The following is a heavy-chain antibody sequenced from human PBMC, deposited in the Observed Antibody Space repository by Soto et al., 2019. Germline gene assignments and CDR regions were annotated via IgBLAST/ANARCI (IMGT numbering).Heavy chain of an antibody. CDR3: ASYTGLWGSSSRRDV. CDR2: ISAYNGNT. Sequence: QVQLVQSGAEVKKPGASVKVSCKASGYTFTSYGISWVRQAPGQGLEWMGWISAYNGNTNYAQKHQGRVTMTTDTATSTAFTEMRSLRSDDTAVYYWASYTGLWGSSSRRDVWGQVTTVTVSS. V-gene: IGHV1-18*01. D-gene: IGHD6-13*01. CDR1: GYTFTSYG. J-gene: IGHJ6*02.